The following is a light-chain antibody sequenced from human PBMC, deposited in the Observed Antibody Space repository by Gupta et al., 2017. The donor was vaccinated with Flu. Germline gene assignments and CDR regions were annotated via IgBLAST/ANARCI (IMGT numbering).Light chain of an antibody. CDR3: SSYTSTSTLIV. V-gene: IGLV2-14*01. J-gene: IGLJ1*01. CDR1: SSDVGGYSY. Sequence: SALTPPASVSGSPGASIPIPYPGASSDVGGYSYVPWYQQHTGKAPKLMIYEVSNQPSGVSDRFSGSKSGNTASLTISGLQPEDEADYYCSSYTSTSTLIVFGTGTKVTVL. CDR2: EVS.